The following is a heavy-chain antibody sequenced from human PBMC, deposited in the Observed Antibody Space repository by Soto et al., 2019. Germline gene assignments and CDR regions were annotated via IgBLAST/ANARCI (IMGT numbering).Heavy chain of an antibody. CDR1: GGSISSGGYY. V-gene: IGHV4-31*03. CDR2: IYYSGST. Sequence: QVQLQESGPGRVKPSQTLSLTCTVSGGSISSGGYYWSWIRQHPGKGLECIGYIYYSGSTYYNPSLKSRVTISVDTSKNQFSLKLSSVTAADTAVYYSARAGDFDGYCISTSCWYYFDYWGQGTLVTVS. D-gene: IGHD2-2*01. J-gene: IGHJ4*02. CDR3: ARAGDFDGYCISTSCWYYFDY.